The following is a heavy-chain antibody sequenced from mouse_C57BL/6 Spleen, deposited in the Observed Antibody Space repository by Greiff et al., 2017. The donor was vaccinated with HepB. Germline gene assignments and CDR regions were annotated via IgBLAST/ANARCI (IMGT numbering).Heavy chain of an antibody. D-gene: IGHD1-1*01. CDR3: ARGTTGRGDSLDY. CDR1: GYTFTSYW. CDR2: IHPNSGST. V-gene: IGHV1-64*01. Sequence: QVQLQQPGAELVKPGASVKLSCKASGYTFTSYWMHWVKQRPGQGLEWIGMIHPNSGSTNYNEKFKSKATLTVDKSSSTAYMQLSSLTSEDSAVYYCARGTTGRGDSLDYWGQGTSVTVSS. J-gene: IGHJ4*01.